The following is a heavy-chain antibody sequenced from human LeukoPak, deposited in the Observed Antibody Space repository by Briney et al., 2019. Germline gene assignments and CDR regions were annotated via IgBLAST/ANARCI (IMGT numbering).Heavy chain of an antibody. V-gene: IGHV3-11*01. CDR3: ARDVIDQYYDFWSGYLS. CDR1: GFTFSDYY. CDR2: ISSSGSTI. Sequence: GGSLRLSCAASGFTFSDYYMSWIRQAPGKGLEWVSYISSSGSTIYYADSVKGRFTISRDSAKNSLYLQMNSLRAEDTAVYYCARDVIDQYYDFWSGYLSWGQGTLVTVSS. D-gene: IGHD3-3*01. J-gene: IGHJ4*02.